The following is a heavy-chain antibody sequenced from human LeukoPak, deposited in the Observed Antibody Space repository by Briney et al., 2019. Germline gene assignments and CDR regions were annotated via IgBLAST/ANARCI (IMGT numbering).Heavy chain of an antibody. D-gene: IGHD3-10*01. V-gene: IGHV3-13*01. Sequence: GGSLRLSCAASGFTFSSYDMHWVRQVTGKGLEWVSVIGTAGDTYYPGSVKGRFTISRENAKNSLYLQMNSLRAGDTAVYYCARAPLFYGSGNYYGMDVWGQGTTVTVSS. CDR3: ARAPLFYGSGNYYGMDV. CDR2: IGTAGDT. CDR1: GFTFSSYD. J-gene: IGHJ6*02.